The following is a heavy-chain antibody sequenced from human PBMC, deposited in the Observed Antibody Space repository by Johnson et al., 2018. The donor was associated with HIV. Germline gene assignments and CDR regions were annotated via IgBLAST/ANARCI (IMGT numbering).Heavy chain of an antibody. CDR1: GFTFDDYA. J-gene: IGHJ3*02. V-gene: IGHV3-20*04. D-gene: IGHD3-3*01. CDR2: ISWNGGST. CDR3: ARGSPYYNFWSGYVDAFDI. Sequence: VQLVESGGGVVRPGGSLRLSCVGSGFTFDDYALSWVRQLPGKGLEWVSGISWNGGSTAYADSVKGRFTISRDNAKNSLYLQMNSLRAEDTAVYYCARGSPYYNFWSGYVDAFDIWGQGTMVTVSS.